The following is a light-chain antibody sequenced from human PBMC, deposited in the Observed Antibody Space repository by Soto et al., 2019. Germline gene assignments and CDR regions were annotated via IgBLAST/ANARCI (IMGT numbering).Light chain of an antibody. CDR1: PSVSSSSY. V-gene: IGKV3-20*01. Sequence: EIVLTQSPGTLSLSPGERATLSCRASPSVSSSSYLAWYQQKPGQAPRLLIYGASSRATGIPDRFSGSGSATDFTLTISRLEPEDFAVYYCRQYCSSPSYTFGQGTKLEIK. CDR3: RQYCSSPSYT. CDR2: GAS. J-gene: IGKJ2*01.